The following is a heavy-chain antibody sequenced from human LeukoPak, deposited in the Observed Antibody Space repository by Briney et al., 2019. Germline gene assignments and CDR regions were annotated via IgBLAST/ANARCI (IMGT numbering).Heavy chain of an antibody. D-gene: IGHD6-19*01. Sequence: GGSLRLSCEASGFTFSNHWMHWVRQAPGKGLVWVSRITSDGVTTTYADSVKGRFSISRDNAKNTLYLQTNSLRAEDTAVYYCAREFSASYWGQGTLVTVSS. J-gene: IGHJ4*02. CDR2: ITSDGVTT. V-gene: IGHV3-74*01. CDR3: AREFSASY. CDR1: GFTFSNHW.